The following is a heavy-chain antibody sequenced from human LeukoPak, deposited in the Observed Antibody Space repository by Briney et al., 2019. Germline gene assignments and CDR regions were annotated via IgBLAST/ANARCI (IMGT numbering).Heavy chain of an antibody. D-gene: IGHD3-22*01. CDR3: ARGRFNYDSSGYSSFYH. V-gene: IGHV3-7*01. Sequence: GGSLRLSCAASGVTFSSYWVSWVRQAPGKGLEWVANIKEDGSEKYYVDSVKGRFTISRDNAKNSLYLQMNSLRAEDTAVYYCARGRFNYDSSGYSSFYHWGQGTLVTVSS. CDR1: GVTFSSYW. J-gene: IGHJ4*02. CDR2: IKEDGSEK.